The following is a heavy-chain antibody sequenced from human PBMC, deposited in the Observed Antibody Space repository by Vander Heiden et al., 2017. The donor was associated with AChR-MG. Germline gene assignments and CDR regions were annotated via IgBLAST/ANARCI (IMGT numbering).Heavy chain of an antibody. CDR2: IGTAGDT. V-gene: IGHV3-13*01. CDR1: GCTLTSYD. J-gene: IGHJ3*02. Sequence: EVQLLASGVGLVQPGGALRPACSASGCTLTSYDLPVVTPGTGKGLEGVSNIGTAGDTFYPGCVKGRFTISRENAKNSLYLRMNSVRAGDTAVYYCARRSDEAIDIWGQGTMVTVSS. CDR3: ARRSDEAIDI. D-gene: IGHD3-3*01.